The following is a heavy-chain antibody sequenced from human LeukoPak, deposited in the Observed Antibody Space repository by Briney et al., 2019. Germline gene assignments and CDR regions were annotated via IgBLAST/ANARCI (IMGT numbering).Heavy chain of an antibody. Sequence: ASVQVSCKASGGTFSSYAISWVRQAPGQGLEWMGGIIPIFGTETYEQNIQRRVTIAMDESTSTTYMERSSLRSEDTAAYYWARDHLNQPGYWAYHWFDPWGQGTLVTVPS. CDR3: ARDHLNQPGYWAYHWFDP. V-gene: IGHV1-69*05. J-gene: IGHJ5*02. CDR1: GGTFSSYA. D-gene: IGHD2-2*03. CDR2: IIPIFGTE.